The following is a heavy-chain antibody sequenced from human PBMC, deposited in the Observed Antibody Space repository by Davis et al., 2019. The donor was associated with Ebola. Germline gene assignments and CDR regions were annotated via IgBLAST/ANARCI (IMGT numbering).Heavy chain of an antibody. D-gene: IGHD4-23*01. V-gene: IGHV4-39*07. Sequence: ETLSLTCTVSGGSISSSSYYWGWIRQPPGKGLEWIGSINYSGSTYYNPSLRSRVTISLDTSKNQFSLKLNSVTAADTAVYYCVNDGGHGGDSDYWGQGILVTVSS. CDR3: VNDGGHGGDSDY. J-gene: IGHJ4*02. CDR1: GGSISSSSYY. CDR2: INYSGST.